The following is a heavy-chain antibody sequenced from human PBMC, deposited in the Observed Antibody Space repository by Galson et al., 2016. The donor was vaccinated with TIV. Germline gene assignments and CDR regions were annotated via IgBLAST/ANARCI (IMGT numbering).Heavy chain of an antibody. Sequence: CAISGDSVSRHGVAWNWIRQSPSRGLEWLGRTYYTSKWYNDYAVLVKSRITINPDTSRNQFSLQLNSVTPENTAVYYCASGRVSAFDLWGRGTLVTVSS. V-gene: IGHV6-1*01. CDR3: ASGRVSAFDL. J-gene: IGHJ2*01. CDR1: GDSVSRHGVA. CDR2: TYYTSKWYN.